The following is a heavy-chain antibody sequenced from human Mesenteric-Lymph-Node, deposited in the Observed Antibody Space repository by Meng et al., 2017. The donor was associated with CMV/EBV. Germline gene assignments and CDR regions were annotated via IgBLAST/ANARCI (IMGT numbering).Heavy chain of an antibody. J-gene: IGHJ4*02. V-gene: IGHV4-59*11. D-gene: IGHD4-17*01. CDR1: GGSISSHY. CDR2: ICYSGST. Sequence: SETLSLTCTVSGGSISSHYWSWIRQPPGKGLEWIGYICYSGSTNYNPSLKSRVTISVDTSKNQFSLKLSSVTAADTAVYYCARSWVNGDYVFYFDYWGQGTLVTVSS. CDR3: ARSWVNGDYVFYFDY.